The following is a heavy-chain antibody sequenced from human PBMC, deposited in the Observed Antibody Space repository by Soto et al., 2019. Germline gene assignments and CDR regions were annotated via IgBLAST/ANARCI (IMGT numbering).Heavy chain of an antibody. J-gene: IGHJ4*02. D-gene: IGHD5-18*01. CDR1: GFNFGSYA. V-gene: IGHV3-23*01. Sequence: LRLSCAATGFNFGSYAMGWVRQAPGKGLEWVSGVSGSGSSPYYADSVKGRLTISKDKSKNTLYLDLNNLRSEDTAVYFCVKGKESGYRGAFDSWGQGTMVTVSS. CDR3: VKGKESGYRGAFDS. CDR2: VSGSGSSP.